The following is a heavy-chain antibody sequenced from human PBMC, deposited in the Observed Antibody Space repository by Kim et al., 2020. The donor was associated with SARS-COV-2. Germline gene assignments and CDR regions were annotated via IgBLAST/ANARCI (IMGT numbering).Heavy chain of an antibody. J-gene: IGHJ3*01. CDR3: AKGGSTSGYAFDL. Sequence: GGSLRLSCAAPGFTFSKFAMSWVRQAPGKGLEWVSIISVSGDITYYADSVKGRFTISRDNSKSTLYLQLNSLIAEDTALYYCAKGGSTSGYAFDLWGQGTLVTVSS. CDR2: ISVSGDIT. D-gene: IGHD2-2*01. CDR1: GFTFSKFA. V-gene: IGHV3-23*01.